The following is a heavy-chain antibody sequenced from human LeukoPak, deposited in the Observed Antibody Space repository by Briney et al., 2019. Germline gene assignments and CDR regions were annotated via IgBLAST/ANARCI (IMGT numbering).Heavy chain of an antibody. Sequence: GGSLRLSCAASGFTFSSYAMHWVRQAPGKGLEWVAVISYDGSNKYYADSVKGRFTISRDNSKNTLYLQMNSLRAEDTAVYYCAKDSSSWYTAYYFDYWGQGTLVTVSS. D-gene: IGHD6-13*01. V-gene: IGHV3-30*04. J-gene: IGHJ4*02. CDR2: ISYDGSNK. CDR3: AKDSSSWYTAYYFDY. CDR1: GFTFSSYA.